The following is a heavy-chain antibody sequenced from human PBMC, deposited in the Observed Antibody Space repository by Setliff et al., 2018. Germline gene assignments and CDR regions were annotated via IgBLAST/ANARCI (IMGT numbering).Heavy chain of an antibody. J-gene: IGHJ5*02. CDR1: GFSLNTTGEG. CDR3: ALRRGNEWHLVRWFDP. D-gene: IGHD6-6*01. Sequence: GSGPTLVNPTQTLTLTCTFSGFSLNTTGEGVGWIRQPPGKALEWLALVYWDCDQRYSPSLNGRLSITKDSSKSQVFLTMTNMDPVDTATYYCALRRGNEWHLVRWFDPWGPGTLVTVSS. V-gene: IGHV2-5*02. CDR2: VYWDCDQ.